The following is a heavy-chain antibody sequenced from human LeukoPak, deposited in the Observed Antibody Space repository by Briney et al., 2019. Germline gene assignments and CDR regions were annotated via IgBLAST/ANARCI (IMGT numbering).Heavy chain of an antibody. Sequence: GASVQVSCKPSGYTFTSYGVHWVRQAPGQGLEWMGGIIPIFGTANYAQKFQGRVTITADESTSTAYMELSSLRSEDTAVYYCARDSPDTAMADDAFDIWGQGTMVTVSS. CDR2: IIPIFGTA. CDR1: GYTFTSYG. CDR3: ARDSPDTAMADDAFDI. J-gene: IGHJ3*02. D-gene: IGHD5-18*01. V-gene: IGHV1-69*13.